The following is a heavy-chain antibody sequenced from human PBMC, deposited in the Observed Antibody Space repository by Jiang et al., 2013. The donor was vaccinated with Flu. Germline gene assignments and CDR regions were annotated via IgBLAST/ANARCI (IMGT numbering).Heavy chain of an antibody. V-gene: IGHV1-8*01. CDR2: VTPNSGST. CDR1: GYTFTSYD. J-gene: IGHJ4*02. Sequence: SCKASGYTFTSYDINWVAAGLWTRALSGWEWVTPNSGSTTYAQKFQGRVTMTRNTSISTAYMELSSLRSEDTAVYYCVRGEGVLGGYWGQGTLVTVSS. CDR3: VRGEGVLGGY. D-gene: IGHD2/OR15-2a*01.